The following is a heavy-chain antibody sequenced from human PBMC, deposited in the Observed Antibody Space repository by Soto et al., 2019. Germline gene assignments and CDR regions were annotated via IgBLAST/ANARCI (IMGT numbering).Heavy chain of an antibody. Sequence: QVHLQQWGAGLLEPSETLSHTCAVYGGSFTGYHWSWIRQRPGKGLEWIGEINHSGSTNYNPSLKSRVTISLDRSKNQFSLKLSSVTAADTAVYYCATTHLNFWSCYSGPYYFDYWGQGTLVTVSS. CDR3: ATTHLNFWSCYSGPYYFDY. J-gene: IGHJ4*02. V-gene: IGHV4-34*01. CDR1: GGSFTGYH. CDR2: INHSGST. D-gene: IGHD3-3*01.